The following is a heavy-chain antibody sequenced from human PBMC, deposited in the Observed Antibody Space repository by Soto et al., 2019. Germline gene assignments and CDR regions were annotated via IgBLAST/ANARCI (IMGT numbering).Heavy chain of an antibody. CDR1: GFPFANAW. J-gene: IGHJ4*02. CDR3: ATEGEVTPKYVDF. Sequence: GGSLRLSCAASGFPFANAWMSWVRQAPGKGLEWVGRIKSKADGGAPDYPTPVKGRFTISRDDSKNTLYLQMNSLKSEDTAVYYWATEGEVTPKYVDFWGEETQV. V-gene: IGHV3-15*07. D-gene: IGHD3-16*01. CDR2: IKSKADGGAP.